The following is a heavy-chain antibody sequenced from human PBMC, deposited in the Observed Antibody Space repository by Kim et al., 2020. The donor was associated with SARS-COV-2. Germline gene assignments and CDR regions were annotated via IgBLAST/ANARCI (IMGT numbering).Heavy chain of an antibody. J-gene: IGHJ4*02. D-gene: IGHD2-2*01. V-gene: IGHV2-5*01. CDR3: AHIQVPAVPFDY. Sequence: YSSSLKSRLTITKDTSENQVVLTMTNMDPVDTATYYCAHIQVPAVPFDYWGQGTLVTVSS.